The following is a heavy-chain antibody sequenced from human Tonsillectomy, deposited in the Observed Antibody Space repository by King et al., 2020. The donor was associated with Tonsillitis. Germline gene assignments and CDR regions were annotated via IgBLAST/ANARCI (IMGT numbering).Heavy chain of an antibody. CDR1: GYIFSDYW. CDR2: ISPNGRFA. J-gene: IGHJ4*02. Sequence: HVQLVQSGAEVKKPGASVKVSCKASGYIFSDYWMHWVRQAPGQGLEWVGIISPNGRFAKYAQKYQGRVTVTRDTSTSTLYMEVSSLTSEDTAVYFCTKEVTTGTGCYDFWGQGTLVTVSS. V-gene: IGHV1-46*01. CDR3: TKEVTTGTGCYDF. D-gene: IGHD1-14*01.